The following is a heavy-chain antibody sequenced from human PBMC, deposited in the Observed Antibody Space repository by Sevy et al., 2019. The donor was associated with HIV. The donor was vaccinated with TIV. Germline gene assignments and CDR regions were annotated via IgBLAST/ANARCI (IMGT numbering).Heavy chain of an antibody. D-gene: IGHD3-22*01. CDR2: ISYDGSNK. CDR3: ARDRRGYYLYYYYYGMDV. Sequence: GGSLRLSCAASGLTFSSYAMHWVRQAPGKGLEWVAVISYDGSNKYYADSVKGRFTISRDNSKNTLYLQMNSLRAEDTAVYYCARDRRGYYLYYYYYGMDVWGQGTTVTVSS. V-gene: IGHV3-30*04. CDR1: GLTFSSYA. J-gene: IGHJ6*02.